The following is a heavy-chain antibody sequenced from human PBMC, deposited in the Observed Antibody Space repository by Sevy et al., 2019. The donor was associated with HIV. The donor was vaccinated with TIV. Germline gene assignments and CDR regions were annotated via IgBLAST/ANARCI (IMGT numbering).Heavy chain of an antibody. J-gene: IGHJ4*02. D-gene: IGHD3-3*01. CDR3: ARVPRYDEPYYFDY. Sequence: GGSLRLSCAASGFIVTSHYMAWVRQAPGKGLEWVSSIYTGGGTYYGNSVKGRFTISSDNSKNTLYLQMNSLSAEDRALYYCARVPRYDEPYYFDYWGQGALVTVSS. CDR1: GFIVTSHY. CDR2: IYTGGGT. V-gene: IGHV3-53*01.